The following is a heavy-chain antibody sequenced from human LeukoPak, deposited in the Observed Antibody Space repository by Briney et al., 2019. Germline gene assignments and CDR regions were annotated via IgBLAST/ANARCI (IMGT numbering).Heavy chain of an antibody. D-gene: IGHD5-24*01. Sequence: ASVKVSCKASGYSFVLYGISWVRQAPGEGPEWMGWISGSTGDTNYAQKFQGRVTMTADTSSSTAYMELRSLRLDDMAVYYCARDGQDGYNFDYWGQGTLVTVSS. CDR3: ARDGQDGYNFDY. V-gene: IGHV1-18*03. J-gene: IGHJ4*02. CDR1: GYSFVLYG. CDR2: ISGSTGDT.